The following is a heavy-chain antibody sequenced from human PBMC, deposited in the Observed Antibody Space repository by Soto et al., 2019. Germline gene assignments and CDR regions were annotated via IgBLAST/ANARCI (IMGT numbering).Heavy chain of an antibody. CDR1: GFTFSSYG. J-gene: IGHJ5*02. D-gene: IGHD2-2*01. CDR2: ISHDGSNK. CDR3: ATDNCISTSCYRLYNWFDP. V-gene: IGHV3-30*03. Sequence: QVQLVESGGGVVQPGRSLRLSCAASGFTFSSYGMHWVRQAPGKGLEWVAVISHDGSNKNYGDSVKGRFTISRDNSKNTLYLQMNSLTAEDTAVYYCATDNCISTSCYRLYNWFDPWGQGTLVTVSS.